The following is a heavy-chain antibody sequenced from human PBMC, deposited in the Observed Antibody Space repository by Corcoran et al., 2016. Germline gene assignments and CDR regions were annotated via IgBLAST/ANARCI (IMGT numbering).Heavy chain of an antibody. CDR3: ARGRGGMAYYDFWSGYYEHYFDY. Sequence: QVQLQQWGAGLLKPSETLSLTCAVYGGSFSGYYWSWIRQPPGKGLEWIGEINHSGSTNYNPSLKSRVTISVDTSKNQFSLKLSSVTAADTAVYYCARGRGGMAYYDFWSGYYEHYFDYWGQGTLVTVSS. V-gene: IGHV4-34*01. CDR2: INHSGST. J-gene: IGHJ4*02. D-gene: IGHD3-3*01. CDR1: GGSFSGYY.